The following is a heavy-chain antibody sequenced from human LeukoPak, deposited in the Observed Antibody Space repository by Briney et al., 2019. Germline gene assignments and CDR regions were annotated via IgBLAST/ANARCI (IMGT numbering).Heavy chain of an antibody. V-gene: IGHV1-2*02. CDR3: ARDYGGFCTSDNCYRTIFDY. CDR2: INPNSGGA. CDR1: GYTFTGYY. Sequence: ASVKVSCKAFGYTFTGYYMHWVRQAPGQRLEWMGWINPNSGGANYAQEFQGRVTMTRDTSISTAYMDLSSLRSDDTAVYYCARDYGGFCTSDNCYRTIFDYWGQGTLVTVSS. J-gene: IGHJ4*02. D-gene: IGHD2-2*02.